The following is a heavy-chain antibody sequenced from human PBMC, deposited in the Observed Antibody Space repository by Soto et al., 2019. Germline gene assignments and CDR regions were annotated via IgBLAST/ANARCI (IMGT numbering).Heavy chain of an antibody. CDR2: IQSGGTT. D-gene: IGHD4-4*01. Sequence: SGGSLRLSCAASGFTVSSKYMSWVRQAPGKGLEWVSLIQSGGTTYYADSVKGRFTISRDTSENTLHLQMDSLRAEDTAVYYCAITVRSTFDYWGQGTLVTVSS. CDR1: GFTVSSKY. CDR3: AITVRSTFDY. V-gene: IGHV3-66*01. J-gene: IGHJ4*02.